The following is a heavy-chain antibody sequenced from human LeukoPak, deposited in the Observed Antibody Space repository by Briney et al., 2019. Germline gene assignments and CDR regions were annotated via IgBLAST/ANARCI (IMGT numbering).Heavy chain of an antibody. CDR3: ARGMGIAAAGIDY. CDR1: GGSFSGYY. J-gene: IGHJ4*02. V-gene: IGHV4-34*01. Sequence: SETLSLTCAVYGGSFSGYYWSWIRQPPGKGLEWIGEINHSGSTNYNPSLKSRVTISVDTSKNQFSLKLSSVTAADAAVYYCARGMGIAAAGIDYWGQGTLVTVSS. CDR2: INHSGST. D-gene: IGHD6-13*01.